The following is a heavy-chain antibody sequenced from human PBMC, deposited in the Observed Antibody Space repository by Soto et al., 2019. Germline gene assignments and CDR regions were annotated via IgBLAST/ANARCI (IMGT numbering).Heavy chain of an antibody. CDR1: GASINSSDW. D-gene: IGHD6-19*01. J-gene: IGHJ6*02. CDR2: VYHSGST. Sequence: PSETLSLTCTVSGASINSSDWWTWVRQSPGRGLEWIASVYHSGSTNYNPSLKSRVTISVDKSKNQFSLKLSSVTAADTAVYYCARDQGIAVAGHPFYGMDVWGQGTTVTVSS. V-gene: IGHV4-4*02. CDR3: ARDQGIAVAGHPFYGMDV.